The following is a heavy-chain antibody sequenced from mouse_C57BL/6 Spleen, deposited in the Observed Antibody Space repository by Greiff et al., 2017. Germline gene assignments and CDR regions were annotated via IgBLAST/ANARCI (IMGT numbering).Heavy chain of an antibody. D-gene: IGHD1-1*01. CDR1: GYAFSSSW. CDR2: IYPGDGDT. CDR3: ARSGYYYGSSPYYFYY. V-gene: IGHV1-82*01. J-gene: IGHJ2*01. Sequence: VQLVESGPELVKPGASVKISCKASGYAFSSSWMNWVKQRPGKGLEWIGRIYPGDGDTNYNGKFKGKATLTADKSSSTAYMQLSSLTSEDSAVYFCARSGYYYGSSPYYFYYWGQGTTLTVAS.